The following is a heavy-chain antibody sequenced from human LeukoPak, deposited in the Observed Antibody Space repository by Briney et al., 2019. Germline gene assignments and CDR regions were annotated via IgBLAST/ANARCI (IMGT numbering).Heavy chain of an antibody. J-gene: IGHJ4*02. D-gene: IGHD2-2*01. V-gene: IGHV4-38-2*02. CDR2: IYHSGST. CDR1: GYSISSGYY. CDR3: ARVYVEYQLRVFDY. Sequence: SQTLSLTCTVSGYSISSGYYWGWIRQPPGKGLERIGGIYHSGSTSYNPSLKSRVTISVDTSKNQFSLKLSSVTAADTAVYYCARVYVEYQLRVFDYWGQGTLVTVSS.